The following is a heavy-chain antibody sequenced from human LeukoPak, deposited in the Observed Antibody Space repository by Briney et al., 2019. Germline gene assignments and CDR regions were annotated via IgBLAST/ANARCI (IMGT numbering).Heavy chain of an antibody. CDR3: ARDSEDYGGNSEFGMDV. V-gene: IGHV3-21*01. CDR2: ISSSSSYI. D-gene: IGHD4-23*01. J-gene: IGHJ6*02. Sequence: PGGSLRLSCAASGFTFSSYSMNWVCQAPGKGLEWVSSISSSSSYIYYADSVKGRFTISRDNAKNSLYLQMNSLRAEDTAVYYCARDSEDYGGNSEFGMDVWGQGTTVTVSS. CDR1: GFTFSSYS.